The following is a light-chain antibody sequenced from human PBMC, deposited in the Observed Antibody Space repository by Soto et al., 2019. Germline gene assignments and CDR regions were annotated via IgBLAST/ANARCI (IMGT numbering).Light chain of an antibody. CDR2: EGS. CDR1: SSDVGGYNL. CDR3: CSYAGSSTPVV. V-gene: IGLV2-23*01. Sequence: QSALTQPASVSGSSGQSITISCTGTSSDVGGYNLVSWYQQHPGKAPKLMIYEGSKRPSGVSNRFSGSKSGNTASLTISGLQAEDEADYYCCSYAGSSTPVVFGGGTKVTVL. J-gene: IGLJ2*01.